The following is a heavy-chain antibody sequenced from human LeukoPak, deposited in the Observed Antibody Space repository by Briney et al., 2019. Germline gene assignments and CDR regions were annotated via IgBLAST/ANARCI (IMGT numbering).Heavy chain of an antibody. D-gene: IGHD4-17*01. Sequence: GASLRLSCAASGFTFSSYAMSWVRQAPGEGLEWVSAISGSGVSTFYADSVEGRLPIPRDNSKHTLYLQMNSLRAEDTAVYYCAKRGDDYGEYFDYWGQGTLVTVSS. CDR3: AKRGDDYGEYFDY. CDR2: ISGSGVST. V-gene: IGHV3-23*01. J-gene: IGHJ4*02. CDR1: GFTFSSYA.